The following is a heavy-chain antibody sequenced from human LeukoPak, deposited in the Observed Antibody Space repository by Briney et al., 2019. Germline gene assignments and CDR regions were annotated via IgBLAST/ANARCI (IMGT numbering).Heavy chain of an antibody. Sequence: GGSLRLSCAASGFTFSSYAMSWGRQAPGKGVEWGSAVSGSGVRTYYADSVKGRFTISRDNTKNTLYLKMYSLTPEDTAVYYCAKVGSGWYYFDYWGQGTLATVSS. V-gene: IGHV3-23*01. J-gene: IGHJ4*02. CDR1: GFTFSSYA. CDR3: AKVGSGWYYFDY. CDR2: VSGSGVRT. D-gene: IGHD6-19*01.